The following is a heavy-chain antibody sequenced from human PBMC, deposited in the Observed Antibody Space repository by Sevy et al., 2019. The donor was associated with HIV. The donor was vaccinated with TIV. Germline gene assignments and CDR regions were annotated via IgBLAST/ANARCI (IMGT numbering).Heavy chain of an antibody. J-gene: IGHJ5*02. CDR3: ARDYYDDRPRGFDP. D-gene: IGHD3-22*01. CDR2: LYYSGNT. V-gene: IGHV4-59*01. CDR1: GDSISNSV. Sequence: SETLSLTCTVSGDSISNSVWSWIRQPPGKGLEWIGHLYYSGNTNYNPSLKTRVTISVDTSKNQFSLSLKSVTAADTAVYYCARDYYDDRPRGFDPWGQGTLVTVSS.